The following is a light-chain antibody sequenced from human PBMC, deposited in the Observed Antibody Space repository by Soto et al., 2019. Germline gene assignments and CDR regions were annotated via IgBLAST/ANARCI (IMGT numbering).Light chain of an antibody. CDR1: QTVSTY. CDR3: QQRNSWPPDIS. J-gene: IGKJ5*01. CDR2: DAS. V-gene: IGKV3-11*01. Sequence: IVLTQSPVTLSLSPGDRATLSCRASQTVSTYLAWYQQKPGQAPRLLIYDASNWATGIPARFSGSGSGTDFTLTISSLEPEDFAVYYCQQRNSWPPDISFGQGTRLDIK.